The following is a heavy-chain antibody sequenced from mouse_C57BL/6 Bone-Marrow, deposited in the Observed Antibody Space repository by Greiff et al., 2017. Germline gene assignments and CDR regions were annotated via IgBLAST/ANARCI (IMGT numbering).Heavy chain of an antibody. D-gene: IGHD2-10*02. CDR2: ISSGSSTI. V-gene: IGHV5-17*01. CDR3: ARVWEDEYYFDY. Sequence: EVMLVESGGGLVKPGGSLKLSCAASGFTFSDYGMHWVRQAPEKGLEWVAYISSGSSTIYYADTVKGRFTISRDNAKNTLFLKMTSLTSEDTAMYYCARVWEDEYYFDYWGQGTTLTVSS. J-gene: IGHJ2*01. CDR1: GFTFSDYG.